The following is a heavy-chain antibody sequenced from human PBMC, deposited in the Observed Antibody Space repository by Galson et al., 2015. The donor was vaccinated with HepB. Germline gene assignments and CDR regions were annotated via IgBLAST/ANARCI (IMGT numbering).Heavy chain of an antibody. D-gene: IGHD5-18*01. CDR2: TYYRSKWYN. CDR3: ARALDTAMGGWYYMDV. V-gene: IGHV6-1*01. CDR1: GDSVSSNSAA. Sequence: CAISGDSVSSNSAAWNWIRQSPSRGLEWLGRTYYRSKWYNDYAVSVKSRITINPDTSKNQFSLQLNSVTPEDTAVYYCARALDTAMGGWYYMDVWGKGTTVTVSS. J-gene: IGHJ6*03.